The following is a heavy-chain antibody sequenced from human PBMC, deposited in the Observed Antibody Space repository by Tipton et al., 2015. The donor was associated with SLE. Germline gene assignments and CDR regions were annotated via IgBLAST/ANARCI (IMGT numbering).Heavy chain of an antibody. Sequence: LRLSCAVYGGSFSGYYWSWIRQPPGKGLEWIGEINHSGSTNYNPSLKSRVTISVDTSKNQFSLKLSSVTAADTAVYYCARQGEQQLVPAEYFQHWGQGTLVTVSS. J-gene: IGHJ1*01. V-gene: IGHV4-34*01. D-gene: IGHD6-13*01. CDR2: INHSGST. CDR1: GGSFSGYY. CDR3: ARQGEQQLVPAEYFQH.